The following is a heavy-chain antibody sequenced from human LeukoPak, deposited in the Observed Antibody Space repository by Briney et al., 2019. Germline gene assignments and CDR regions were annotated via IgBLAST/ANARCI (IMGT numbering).Heavy chain of an antibody. CDR1: GFTFSRYL. Sequence: PGGSLRLSCAASGFTFSRYLMHGVRHAPGKGLVWVSRISRDGSGTSYADSVRGRFSISRDNAKNTLYLHMNSLRAEDTALYYCVRVMKTTMSLGADFWGQGILVTVSS. CDR2: ISRDGSGT. J-gene: IGHJ4*02. CDR3: VRVMKTTMSLGADF. V-gene: IGHV3-74*01. D-gene: IGHD1-26*01.